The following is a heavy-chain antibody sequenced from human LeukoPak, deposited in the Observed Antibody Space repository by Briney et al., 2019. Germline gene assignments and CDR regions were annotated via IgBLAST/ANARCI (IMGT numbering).Heavy chain of an antibody. CDR3: ARDPYSGSYGDYYYYYMDV. D-gene: IGHD1-26*01. J-gene: IGHJ6*03. CDR2: ISYDGSSK. CDR1: GFTFSTYA. Sequence: PGRSLRLSCAASGFTFSTYAMHWVRQAPGKGLEWVAVISYDGSSKYYADSVKGRFTISRDNAKNSLYLQMNSLRAEDTAVYYCARDPYSGSYGDYYYYYMDVWGKGTTVTISS. V-gene: IGHV3-30*04.